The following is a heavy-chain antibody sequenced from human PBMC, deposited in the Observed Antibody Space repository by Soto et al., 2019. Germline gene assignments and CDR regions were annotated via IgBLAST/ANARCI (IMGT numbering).Heavy chain of an antibody. CDR2: IFTNGTT. D-gene: IGHD6-19*01. J-gene: IGHJ6*02. Sequence: SETLSLTCTVSGGPISSYYWSWIRQPAGNGLEYIGRIFTNGTTNYNPSLKSRVSMSVDTSKSQFSLKLNSVTAADTAVYYCARDGSGGWTYYGLDVWGQGTTVTVSS. CDR3: ARDGSGGWTYYGLDV. CDR1: GGPISSYY. V-gene: IGHV4-4*07.